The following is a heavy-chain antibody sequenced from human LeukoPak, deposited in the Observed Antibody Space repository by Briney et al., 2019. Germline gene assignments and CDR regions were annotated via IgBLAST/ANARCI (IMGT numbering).Heavy chain of an antibody. CDR1: GYTFTGYY. Sequence: GASVKVSCKASGYTFTGYYMHWVRQAPGQGLEWMGWINPNSGGTNYAQKLQGRVTMTTDTSTSTAYMELRSLRSDDTAVYYCARGGSYSSSWPHYYYYGMDVWGQGTTVTVSS. J-gene: IGHJ6*02. V-gene: IGHV1-2*02. CDR2: INPNSGGT. D-gene: IGHD6-13*01. CDR3: ARGGSYSSSWPHYYYYGMDV.